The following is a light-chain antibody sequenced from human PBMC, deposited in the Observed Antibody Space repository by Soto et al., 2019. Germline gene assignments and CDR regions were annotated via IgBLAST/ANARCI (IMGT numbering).Light chain of an antibody. CDR1: QSVGTS. CDR2: EAS. CDR3: QQYITSPPYT. Sequence: IVMTQSPASLSVSPGERATLSCRASQSVGTSLAWYQQNPGQAPRLLIYEASTRATDIPARFSGSGSGTYFTLVISRLQSDDFSVYYCQQYITSPPYTSGQGTKLDIK. J-gene: IGKJ2*01. V-gene: IGKV3-15*01.